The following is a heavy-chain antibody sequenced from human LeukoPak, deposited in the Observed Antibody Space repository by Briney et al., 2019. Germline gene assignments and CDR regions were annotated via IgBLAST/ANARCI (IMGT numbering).Heavy chain of an antibody. CDR3: ARDHRSGGGYFDC. Sequence: GRTLRLFCAASGFTFSSYAIHWVRQAPGKGLDWVAVISYDGSNKYYADSVKGRFTISRDNSKNTLYLQMNSLRAEDRAVYYCARDHRSGGGYFDCWGQGTLVTVSS. CDR2: ISYDGSNK. J-gene: IGHJ4*02. D-gene: IGHD3-16*01. CDR1: GFTFSSYA. V-gene: IGHV3-30*04.